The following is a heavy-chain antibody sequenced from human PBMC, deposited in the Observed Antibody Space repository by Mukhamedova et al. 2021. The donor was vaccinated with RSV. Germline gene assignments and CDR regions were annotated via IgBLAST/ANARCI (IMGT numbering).Heavy chain of an antibody. CDR3: ARDWVNIASFDL. CDR1: S. J-gene: IGHJ4*02. CDR2: LSTTGRYL. V-gene: IGHV3-21*01. Sequence: SMNWVRQAPGKGLEWVSSLSTTGRYLYYADSVNGRFTISRDNAKNSLYLQMSSLRAEDTAVYYCARDWVNIASFDLWGQGTPVT. D-gene: IGHD5-12*01.